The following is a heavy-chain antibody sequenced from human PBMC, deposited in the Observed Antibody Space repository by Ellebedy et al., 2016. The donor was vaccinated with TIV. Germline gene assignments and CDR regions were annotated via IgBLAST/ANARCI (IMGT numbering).Heavy chain of an antibody. CDR3: ARDRMAGPAGFDP. Sequence: ASVKVSXKASGYTFTSSGINWLRQAPGQGLEWMGWISGYNGHTNYAQKFQGRVTLTTDTSTKTVHMELRSLRSDDTAVYYCARDRMAGPAGFDPWGQGTLVTVSS. J-gene: IGHJ5*02. CDR1: GYTFTSSG. V-gene: IGHV1-18*01. D-gene: IGHD6-19*01. CDR2: ISGYNGHT.